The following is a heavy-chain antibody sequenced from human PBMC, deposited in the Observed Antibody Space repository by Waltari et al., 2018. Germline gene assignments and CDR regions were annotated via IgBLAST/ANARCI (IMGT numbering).Heavy chain of an antibody. CDR2: IYYSGST. V-gene: IGHV4-59*11. J-gene: IGHJ3*02. CDR1: GGSISSHY. Sequence: QVQLQESGPGLVKPSETLSLTCTVSGGSISSHYWSWIRQPPGKGLEWIGYIYYSGSTNYNPSLKSRVTISVDTSKNQFSLKLSSVTAADTAVYYCARGLWFRELLGAFDIWGQGTMVTVSS. CDR3: ARGLWFRELLGAFDI. D-gene: IGHD3-10*01.